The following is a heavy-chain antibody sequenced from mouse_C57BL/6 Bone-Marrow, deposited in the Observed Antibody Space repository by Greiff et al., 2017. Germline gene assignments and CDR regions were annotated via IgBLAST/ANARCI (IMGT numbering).Heavy chain of an antibody. Sequence: VQLQQPGAELVMPGASVKLSCKASGYTFTSYWMHWVKQRPGQGLEWIGEIDPSDSYTNYNQKFKGKSTLTVDKSSSTAYMQLSSLTSEDYAVYYCARGGYDGAWFAYWGQGTLVTVSA. CDR1: GYTFTSYW. D-gene: IGHD2-2*01. J-gene: IGHJ3*01. CDR2: IDPSDSYT. CDR3: ARGGYDGAWFAY. V-gene: IGHV1-69*01.